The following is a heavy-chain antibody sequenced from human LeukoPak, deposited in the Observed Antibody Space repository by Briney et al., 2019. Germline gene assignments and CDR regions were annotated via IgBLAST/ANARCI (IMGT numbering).Heavy chain of an antibody. Sequence: GGSLRLSCAASGFTFSDYYMSWIRQAPGKGLEWVSYISSSGSTIYYADSVKGRFTISRDNAKNSLYLQMNSLRPEDTAVYYCARDRIAARRSCAFDIWGQGTMVTVSS. D-gene: IGHD6-6*01. V-gene: IGHV3-11*04. CDR1: GFTFSDYY. CDR3: ARDRIAARRSCAFDI. CDR2: ISSSGSTI. J-gene: IGHJ3*02.